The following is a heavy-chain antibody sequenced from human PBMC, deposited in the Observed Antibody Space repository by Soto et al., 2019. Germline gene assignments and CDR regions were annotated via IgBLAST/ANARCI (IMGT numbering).Heavy chain of an antibody. CDR3: ASTKVQWLVGYYYYYIDV. D-gene: IGHD6-19*01. J-gene: IGHJ6*03. CDR2: IYYSGST. Sequence: SETLSLTCTVSGGSISSYYWSWIRQPPGKGLEWIGYIYYSGSTNYNPSLKSRVTISVDTSKNQFSLKLSSVTAADTAVYYCASTKVQWLVGYYYYYIDVWGKGTKVTVSS. CDR1: GGSISSYY. V-gene: IGHV4-59*08.